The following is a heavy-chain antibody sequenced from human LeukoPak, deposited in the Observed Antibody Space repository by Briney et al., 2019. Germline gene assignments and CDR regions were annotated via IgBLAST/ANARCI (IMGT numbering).Heavy chain of an antibody. V-gene: IGHV3-23*01. CDR2: ISGGSGST. J-gene: IGHJ4*02. Sequence: GGSLRLSCAASGFSFSRYAMSWVRQSPGKGLEWVSAISGGSGSTHYADSVKGRFTISRDNSKNTLYLQMNSLRADDTAVYYCAKFFDILTGYFDSWGQGTLVTVSS. CDR1: GFSFSRYA. CDR3: AKFFDILTGYFDS. D-gene: IGHD3-9*01.